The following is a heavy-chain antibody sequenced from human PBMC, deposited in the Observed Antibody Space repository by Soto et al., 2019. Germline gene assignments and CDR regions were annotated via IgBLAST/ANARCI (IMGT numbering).Heavy chain of an antibody. D-gene: IGHD6-19*01. CDR1: GGSISSSSYY. CDR2: IYYSGST. V-gene: IGHV4-39*01. CDR3: WRGVRIIAVAGTWFDH. J-gene: IGHJ5*02. Sequence: SETLSLTCTVSGGSISSSSYYWGWIRQPPGKGLEWIGSIYYSGSTYYNPSLKSRVTISVDTSKNQFSLKLSSVTAADTAVYYCWRGVRIIAVAGTWFDHWGQGTLVSVSS.